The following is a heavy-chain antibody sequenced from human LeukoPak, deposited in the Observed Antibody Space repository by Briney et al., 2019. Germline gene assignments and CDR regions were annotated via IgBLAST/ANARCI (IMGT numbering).Heavy chain of an antibody. CDR1: GYTFTGYY. J-gene: IGHJ5*02. Sequence: ASVKVSCKASGYTFTGYYMHWVRQAPGQGLEWMGWINPNSGGTNYAQKFQGRVTMTRDTSISTAYMELSRLRSDDTAVYYCARARIAARFWFDPWGQGTLVTVSS. CDR3: ARARIAARFWFDP. V-gene: IGHV1-2*02. CDR2: INPNSGGT. D-gene: IGHD6-6*01.